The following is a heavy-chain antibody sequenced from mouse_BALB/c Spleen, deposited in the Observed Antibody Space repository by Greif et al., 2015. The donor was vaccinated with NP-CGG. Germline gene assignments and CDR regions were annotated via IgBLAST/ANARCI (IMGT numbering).Heavy chain of an antibody. CDR1: GFTFSSYA. J-gene: IGHJ4*01. CDR3: AREGLEYYAMDY. V-gene: IGHV5-9-4*01. CDR2: ISSGGSYT. Sequence: EVHLVESGGGLVKPGGSLRLSCAASGFTFSSYAMSWVRQSPEKRLEWVAEISSGGSYTYYPDTVTGRFTISRDNAKNALYLEMSSLRSEDTARYYCAREGLEYYAMDYWGQGTSVTVAS.